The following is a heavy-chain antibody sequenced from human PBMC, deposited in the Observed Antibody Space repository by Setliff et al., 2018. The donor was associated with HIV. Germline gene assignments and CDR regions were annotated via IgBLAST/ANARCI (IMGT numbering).Heavy chain of an antibody. CDR2: INHSGST. Sequence: PSETLSLTCAVYGGSFSDYYWSWIRQPPGKGLEWIGEINHSGSTNYNPSLKSRVTISVDTSKNQFSLKLSSVTAADTAVYYCAPRGPWYKDAFDIWGQGTMVTVS. D-gene: IGHD1-1*01. CDR1: GGSFSDYY. J-gene: IGHJ3*02. V-gene: IGHV4-34*01. CDR3: APRGPWYKDAFDI.